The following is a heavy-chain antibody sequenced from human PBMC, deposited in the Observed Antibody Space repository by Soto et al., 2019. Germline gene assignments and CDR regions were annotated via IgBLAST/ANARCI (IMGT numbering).Heavy chain of an antibody. V-gene: IGHV4-31*03. D-gene: IGHD4-17*01. CDR3: ARRDDHGDSLDY. Sequence: QVQLQESGPGLVKPSQTLSLTCTVSGGSISSGGYYWSWIRQHPGKGLEWIGYIYYSGSTYYNPSLQRRVTISVDTSKNQFPLKLRSVTAADTAVYYCARRDDHGDSLDYWGPGTLVTVSS. CDR2: IYYSGST. CDR1: GGSISSGGYY. J-gene: IGHJ4*02.